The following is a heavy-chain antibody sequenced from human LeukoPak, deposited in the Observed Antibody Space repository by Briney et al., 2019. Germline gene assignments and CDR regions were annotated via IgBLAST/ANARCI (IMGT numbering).Heavy chain of an antibody. Sequence: ASVKVSCKVSGYTLTELSMHWVRQAPGKGREWMGGFDPEDGETIYAQKFQGRVTMTEDTSTDTAYMELSSLRSEDTAVYYCATCKTPDYYYYMDVWGKGTTVTVSS. J-gene: IGHJ6*03. CDR3: ATCKTPDYYYYMDV. CDR1: GYTLTELS. D-gene: IGHD2/OR15-2a*01. V-gene: IGHV1-24*01. CDR2: FDPEDGET.